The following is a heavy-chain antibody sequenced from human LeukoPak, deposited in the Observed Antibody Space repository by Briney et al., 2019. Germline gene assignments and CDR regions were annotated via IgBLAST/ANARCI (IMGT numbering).Heavy chain of an antibody. CDR2: ISSNGGST. CDR3: ARGVQDYGDPPLYYFDY. V-gene: IGHV3-64*01. D-gene: IGHD4-17*01. CDR1: GFTLSSYA. Sequence: GGSLRLSCAASGFTLSSYAMHWVRQAPGKGLEYVSAISSNGGSTYYANSVKGRFTISRDNSKNTLYLQMGSLRAEDMAVYYCARGVQDYGDPPLYYFDYWGQGTLVTVSS. J-gene: IGHJ4*02.